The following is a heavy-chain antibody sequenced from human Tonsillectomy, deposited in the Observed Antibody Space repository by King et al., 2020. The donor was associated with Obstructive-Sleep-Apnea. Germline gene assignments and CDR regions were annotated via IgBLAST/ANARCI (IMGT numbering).Heavy chain of an antibody. CDR1: GGSINSGGYY. J-gene: IGHJ4*02. D-gene: IGHD3-10*01. Sequence: VQLQESGPGLVKPSQTLSLTCTVSGGSINSGGYYWRWIRQHPGKGLEWIGSIHYSGSSSYTPSIKSRLTISVDTSANQFSLKLRSVTAADTAVYYCARDRDYSSGRHLDYWGQGTLVTVSS. V-gene: IGHV4-31*03. CDR2: IHYSGSS. CDR3: ARDRDYSSGRHLDY.